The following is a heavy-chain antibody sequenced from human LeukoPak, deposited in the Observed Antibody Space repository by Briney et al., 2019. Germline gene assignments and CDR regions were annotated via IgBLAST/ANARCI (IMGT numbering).Heavy chain of an antibody. Sequence: GGSPRLSCAASGFTFSNYAMNWVRQAPGKGLEWVSGISANGDTTYYVDSVRGRFTISRDNSKNSVFLQMNSLRDADTAVYYCVKDFWPARDGGGYYSPFEYWGEGTLVTVSP. CDR3: VKDFWPARDGGGYYSPFEY. CDR2: ISANGDTT. V-gene: IGHV3-23*01. J-gene: IGHJ4*02. CDR1: GFTFSNYA. D-gene: IGHD3-22*01.